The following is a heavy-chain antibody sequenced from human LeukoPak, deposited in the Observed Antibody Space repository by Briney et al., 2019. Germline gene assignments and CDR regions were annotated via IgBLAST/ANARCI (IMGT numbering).Heavy chain of an antibody. D-gene: IGHD1-26*01. V-gene: IGHV3-23*01. CDR1: GLTYSSYA. CDR2: ISASGGST. J-gene: IGHJ3*02. Sequence: SGGSLRLSCAASGLTYSSYAMSWVRQAPGKGLEWVSAISASGGSTYYADSVKGRFTISRDNSKNTLFLQMNSLRAEDTAVYYCAKEDGSGGHSSVFDIWGQGTMVTVSS. CDR3: AKEDGSGGHSSVFDI.